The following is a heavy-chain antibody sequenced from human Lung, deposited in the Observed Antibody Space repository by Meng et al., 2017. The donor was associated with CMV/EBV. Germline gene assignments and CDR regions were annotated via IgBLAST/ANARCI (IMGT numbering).Heavy chain of an antibody. CDR2: NSAYNGNT. J-gene: IGHJ6*02. V-gene: IGHV1-18*01. CDR1: GYTFTSYG. Sequence: ASVKVSXKASGYTFTSYGISWVRQAPGQGLEWMGWNSAYNGNTNYAQKFQGRVTMTTDASTSTAYMELRSLRSDDTAMYFCARADYLLVHYYYYGMDVWGQGXTVTVSS. CDR3: ARADYLLVHYYYYGMDV. D-gene: IGHD4/OR15-4a*01.